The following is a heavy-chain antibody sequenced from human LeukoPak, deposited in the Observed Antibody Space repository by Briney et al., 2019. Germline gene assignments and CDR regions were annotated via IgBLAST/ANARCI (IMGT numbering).Heavy chain of an antibody. Sequence: GGSLRLSCAASGFTFSSNYMSWVRQAPGKGLEWVSVIYSGGSTYYADSVKGRFTISRDNSKNTLYLQMNSLRAEDTAVYYCARDKCSSTSCYDGGFDYWGQGTLVTVSS. D-gene: IGHD2-2*01. J-gene: IGHJ4*02. CDR3: ARDKCSSTSCYDGGFDY. CDR2: IYSGGST. CDR1: GFTFSSNY. V-gene: IGHV3-66*01.